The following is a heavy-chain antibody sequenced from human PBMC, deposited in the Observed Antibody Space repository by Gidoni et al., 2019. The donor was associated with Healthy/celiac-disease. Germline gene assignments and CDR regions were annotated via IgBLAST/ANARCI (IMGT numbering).Heavy chain of an antibody. CDR2: ISWNSGSI. CDR1: GFTFDDYA. D-gene: IGHD5-18*01. CDR3: AKDSNRYSYPNAFDI. Sequence: EVQLVESGGGLVQPGRSLRLSCAASGFTFDDYAMHWVRQAPGKGLEWGSGISWNSGSIGYADSVKGRFTISRDNAKNSLYLQMNSLRAEDTALYYCAKDSNRYSYPNAFDIWGQGTMVTVSS. J-gene: IGHJ3*02. V-gene: IGHV3-9*01.